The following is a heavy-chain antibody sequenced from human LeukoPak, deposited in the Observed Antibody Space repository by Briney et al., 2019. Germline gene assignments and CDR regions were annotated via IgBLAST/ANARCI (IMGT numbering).Heavy chain of an antibody. J-gene: IGHJ3*02. CDR1: GFTFSSYW. Sequence: PGGSLRLSCAASGFTFSSYWMSWVRQAPGKGLEWVADIKQDGSEKYYVDSVKGRLTISRDNAKNSLYLQMNSLRAEDTAVYYCAREGNTADAFDIWGQGTMVTVSS. CDR2: IKQDGSEK. D-gene: IGHD5-18*01. V-gene: IGHV3-7*01. CDR3: AREGNTADAFDI.